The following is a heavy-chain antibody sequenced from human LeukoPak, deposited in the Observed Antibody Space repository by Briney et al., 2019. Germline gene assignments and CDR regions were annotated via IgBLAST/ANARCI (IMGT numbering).Heavy chain of an antibody. D-gene: IGHD4-17*01. Sequence: PSETLSLTCTVSGGSISSSSYYWGWIRQPPGKGLEWIGEINHSGSTNYNPSLKSRVTISVDTSKNQFSLKLSSVTAADTAVYYCARTGGDNPFDYWGQGTLVTVSS. J-gene: IGHJ4*02. CDR1: GGSISSSSYY. CDR3: ARTGGDNPFDY. V-gene: IGHV4-39*07. CDR2: INHSGST.